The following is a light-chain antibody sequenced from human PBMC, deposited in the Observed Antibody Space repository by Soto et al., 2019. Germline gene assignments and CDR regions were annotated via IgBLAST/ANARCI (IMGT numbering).Light chain of an antibody. Sequence: QSVLTQPASVSGSPGQSIAISCTGTSNDVGSYNYVSWYQQHPGKAPKLMIYDVTNRPSGVSDRFSGSKSGNTASLTISGLQAEHEADYYCKSYTTSNTYVFGSGNKATVL. J-gene: IGLJ1*01. CDR1: SNDVGSYNY. V-gene: IGLV2-14*01. CDR2: DVT. CDR3: KSYTTSNTYV.